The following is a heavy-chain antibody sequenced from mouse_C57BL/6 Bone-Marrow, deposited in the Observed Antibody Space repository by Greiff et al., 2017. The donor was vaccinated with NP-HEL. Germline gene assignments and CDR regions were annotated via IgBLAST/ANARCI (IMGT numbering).Heavy chain of an antibody. J-gene: IGHJ3*01. CDR2: IYPGSGNT. Sequence: QVQLQQSGPELVKPGASVKISCKASGYSFTSYYIHWVKQRPGQGLEWIGWIYPGSGNTKYNEKFKGKATLTADTSSSTAYMQLSSLTSEDSAVYYCAREVELGCSSFAYWGQGTLVTVSA. CDR3: AREVELGCSSFAY. V-gene: IGHV1-66*01. CDR1: GYSFTSYY. D-gene: IGHD4-1*01.